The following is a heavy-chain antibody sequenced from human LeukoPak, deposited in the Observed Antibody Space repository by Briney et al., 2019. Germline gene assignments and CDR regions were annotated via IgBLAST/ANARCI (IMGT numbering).Heavy chain of an antibody. Sequence: GGSLRLSCAASGFTSDAYVMYWVRQAPGKALEWVSLITADGRTYYADSVRGRFTVSRDNSKNSLFLQMNSLRSEDTALYYCAKDHKTSGITDWFDPWGQGTLVTVSS. CDR2: ITADGRT. D-gene: IGHD3-10*01. CDR1: GFTSDAYV. CDR3: AKDHKTSGITDWFDP. J-gene: IGHJ5*02. V-gene: IGHV3-43*02.